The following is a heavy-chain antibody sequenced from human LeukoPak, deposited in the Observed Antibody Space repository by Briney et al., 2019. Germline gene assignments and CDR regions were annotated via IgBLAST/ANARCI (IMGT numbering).Heavy chain of an antibody. J-gene: IGHJ5*02. Sequence: SERLSLTCTLSGGSITSSSYYWGWIRPPPGKGLEWSGSIYYSGRTYYNPSLKSRVTISVETSTTQFSLTLSSVTAADTAVYYCSRPRGSSWNNWFDPWGQGTLVTVSS. CDR1: GGSITSSSYY. V-gene: IGHV4-39*01. CDR2: IYYSGRT. D-gene: IGHD6-13*01. CDR3: SRPRGSSWNNWFDP.